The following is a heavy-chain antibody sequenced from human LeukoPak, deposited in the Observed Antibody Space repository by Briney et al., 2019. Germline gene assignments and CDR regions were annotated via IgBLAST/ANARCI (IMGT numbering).Heavy chain of an antibody. CDR1: GFTFSSYA. CDR3: AKAPYDILTGYYHPFDY. D-gene: IGHD3-9*01. J-gene: IGHJ4*02. Sequence: PGGSLRLSCAASGFTFSSYAMSWVRQAPGKGLEWVSAISGSGDSTYYADSVKGRFTISRDNSKSTLSVQMNSLRAEDTAVYYCAKAPYDILTGYYHPFDYWGQGTLVTVSS. CDR2: ISGSGDST. V-gene: IGHV3-23*01.